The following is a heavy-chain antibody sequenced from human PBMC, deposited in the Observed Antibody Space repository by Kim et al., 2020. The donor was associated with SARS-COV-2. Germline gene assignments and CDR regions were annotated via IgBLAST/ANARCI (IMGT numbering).Heavy chain of an antibody. Sequence: GGSLRLSCVASGFTFTDAWMSWVRQAPGKGLEWVGRIKIKNDGGTIDYAGTVSDRFTISRDDSKNTLYLEMNRLKTEGTAMYYCMTPFVRFLEWFADYWGRRTLVPVSS. CDR1: GFTFTDAW. J-gene: IGHJ4*02. CDR3: MTPFVRFLEWFADY. CDR2: IKIKNDGGTI. V-gene: IGHV3-15*01. D-gene: IGHD3-3*01.